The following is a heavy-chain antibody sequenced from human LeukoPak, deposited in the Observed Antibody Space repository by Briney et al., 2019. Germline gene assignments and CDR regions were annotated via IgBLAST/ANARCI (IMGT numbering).Heavy chain of an antibody. CDR2: ISGGST. V-gene: IGHV3-38-3*01. CDR1: GFTVSSNE. D-gene: IGHD4-17*01. J-gene: IGHJ6*02. CDR3: AKGLYGDYENGMDV. Sequence: PGGSLRLSCAASGFTVSSNEMSWVRQAPGKGLEWVSSISGGSTYYADSVKGRFTISRDNSKNTLYLQMNSLRAEDTAVYYCAKGLYGDYENGMDVWGQGTTVTVSS.